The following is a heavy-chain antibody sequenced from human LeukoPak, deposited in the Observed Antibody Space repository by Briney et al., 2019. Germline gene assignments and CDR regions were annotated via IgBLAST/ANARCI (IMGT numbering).Heavy chain of an antibody. CDR1: GLTFSDEY. J-gene: IGHJ4*02. D-gene: IGHD3-10*01. Sequence: GGSLRLSCAASGLTFSDEYMSWIRLAPGKGLEWVSYISNTGDFIAYADSVKGRFTMSRDNAKNSLYLQMNSLRAEDAAAYYCVRGRGAGPGAHFDYWGQGTVVTVSS. CDR3: VRGRGAGPGAHFDY. V-gene: IGHV3-11*01. CDR2: ISNTGDFI.